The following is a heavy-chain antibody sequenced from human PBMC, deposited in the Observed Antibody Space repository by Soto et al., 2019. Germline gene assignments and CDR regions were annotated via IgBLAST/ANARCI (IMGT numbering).Heavy chain of an antibody. CDR2: IYYSGST. CDR1: GGSISSGGYY. Sequence: QVQLQESGPGLVKPSQTLSLTCTVSGGSISSGGYYWSWIRQHPGKGLEWIGYIYYSGSTYYNPSLKSRVTISVDTSKNQFSLKLSSVTAAYTAVYYCTRGLSNPGWFDPWGQGTRVTVSS. J-gene: IGHJ5*02. D-gene: IGHD4-4*01. CDR3: TRGLSNPGWFDP. V-gene: IGHV4-31*03.